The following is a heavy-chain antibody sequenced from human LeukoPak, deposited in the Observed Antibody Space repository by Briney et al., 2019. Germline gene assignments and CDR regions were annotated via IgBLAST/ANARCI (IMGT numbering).Heavy chain of an antibody. CDR3: ARGEWGFDY. CDR1: QFTLRNYW. J-gene: IGHJ4*02. Sequence: PGGSLRLSCAAFQFTLRNYWMSWVRQAPGKGLEWVANIKEDGSDKNYVDSVKGRFTISRDKAKNSLYLQMDGLRGEDTAVYYCARGEWGFDYWGQGTLVTVSS. V-gene: IGHV3-7*04. D-gene: IGHD1-26*01. CDR2: IKEDGSDK.